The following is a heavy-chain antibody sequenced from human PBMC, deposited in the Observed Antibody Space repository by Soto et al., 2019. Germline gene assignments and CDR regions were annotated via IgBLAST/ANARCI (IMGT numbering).Heavy chain of an antibody. V-gene: IGHV4-34*01. J-gene: IGHJ6*02. CDR1: GGSFSGYY. D-gene: IGHD5-18*01. CDR2: INHSGST. CDR3: ARERGYSYGSRYYYYYYGMDV. Sequence: SETLSLTCAFYGGSFSGYYWSLIRQPPGKGLEWIGEINHSGSTNYNPSLKSRVTISVDTSKNQFSLKLSSVTAADTAVYYCARERGYSYGSRYYYYYYGMDVWGQGTTVTVSS.